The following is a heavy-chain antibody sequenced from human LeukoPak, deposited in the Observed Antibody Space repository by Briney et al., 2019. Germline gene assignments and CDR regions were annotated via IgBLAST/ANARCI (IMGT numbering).Heavy chain of an antibody. V-gene: IGHV1-18*01. CDR3: ARARYYDILTGYWKFDY. J-gene: IGHJ4*02. D-gene: IGHD3-9*01. CDR1: GYTFTSYG. CDR2: ISAYNGNT. Sequence: GASVKVSCKASGYTFTSYGISWVRQAPGQGLEWMGWISAYNGNTNYAQKLQGRVTRTTDTSTSTAYMELRSLRSDDTAVYYCARARYYDILTGYWKFDYWGQGTPVTVSS.